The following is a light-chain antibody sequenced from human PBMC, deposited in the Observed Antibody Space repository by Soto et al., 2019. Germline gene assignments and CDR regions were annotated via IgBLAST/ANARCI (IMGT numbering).Light chain of an antibody. CDR2: DVT. V-gene: IGLV2-18*02. CDR1: TTDIGSYNR. J-gene: IGLJ2*01. Sequence: QSALTQPPSVSGSPGQSVTISCTGTTTDIGSYNRVSWYQQPPGTAPKLIIYDVTYRPSGVPDRFSGSKSGNTASLTISGLQAEDAASYYCTSYTTNNTFGLFGGGTKLTVL. CDR3: TSYTTNNTFGL.